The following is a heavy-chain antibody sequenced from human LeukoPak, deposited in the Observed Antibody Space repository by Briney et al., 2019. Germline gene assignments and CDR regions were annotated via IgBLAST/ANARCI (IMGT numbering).Heavy chain of an antibody. D-gene: IGHD3-16*01. Sequence: GGSLRLSCAASGFTVSSNYMSWVRQAPGKGLEWVSSISGTGGRTYSADSVKGRFTISRDNSKNTLYLQMKNLRVEHTAVYYCAKGLHGGVGYGVDVWGQGTTVSVSS. V-gene: IGHV3-53*01. J-gene: IGHJ6*02. CDR1: GFTVSSNY. CDR2: ISGTGGRT. CDR3: AKGLHGGVGYGVDV.